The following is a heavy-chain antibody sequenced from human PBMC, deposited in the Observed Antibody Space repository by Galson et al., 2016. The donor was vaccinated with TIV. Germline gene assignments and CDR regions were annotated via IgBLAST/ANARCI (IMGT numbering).Heavy chain of an antibody. CDR1: GFSLTTNEMC. D-gene: IGHD3-22*01. Sequence: PALVKPTQTLTLTCSFSGFSLTTNEMCVSWIRQPPGKALEWLARIDWDDDKYYSPSLKTRLTISKDTSKNEVVLKMTNMDPVDTATYYCARSTLHGDNNGYFWWGFDYWGQGRLVTVSS. J-gene: IGHJ4*02. V-gene: IGHV2-70*11. CDR2: IDWDDDK. CDR3: ARSTLHGDNNGYFWWGFDY.